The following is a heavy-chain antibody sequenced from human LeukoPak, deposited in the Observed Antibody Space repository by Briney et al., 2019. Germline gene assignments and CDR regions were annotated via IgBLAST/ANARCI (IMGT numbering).Heavy chain of an antibody. CDR3: AGAYLYYYDSSGDP. D-gene: IGHD3-22*01. Sequence: SVRVSCKASGYTFTGYHMHWVRQAPGQGLEWMGRIIPIFGTANYAQKFQGRVTITTDESTSTAYMELSSLRSEDTAVYYCAGAYLYYYDSSGDPWGQGTLVTVSS. J-gene: IGHJ5*02. V-gene: IGHV1-69*05. CDR2: IIPIFGTA. CDR1: GYTFTGYH.